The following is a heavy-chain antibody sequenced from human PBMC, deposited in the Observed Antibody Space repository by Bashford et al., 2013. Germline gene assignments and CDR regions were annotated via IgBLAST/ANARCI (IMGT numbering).Heavy chain of an antibody. CDR1: GGTFSSYA. J-gene: IGHJ5*02. Sequence: GPSVKAPARRSGGTFSSYAINWVRQAPSDKGVEWMGGLIPIFGTANYPQKFQGRVTITADKSTSTAYMELSSLRSEDTAVYYCARLIDYDILTGYYKGWFDPWGQGTLVTVSS. V-gene: IGHV1-69*06. CDR3: ARLIDYDILTGYYKGWFDP. D-gene: IGHD3-9*01. CDR2: LIPIFGTA.